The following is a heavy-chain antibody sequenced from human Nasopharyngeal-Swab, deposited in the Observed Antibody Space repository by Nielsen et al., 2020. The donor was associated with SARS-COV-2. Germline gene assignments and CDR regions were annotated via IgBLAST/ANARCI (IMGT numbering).Heavy chain of an antibody. Sequence: SETLSLTCTVSGGSISSYYWSWIRQSPGKGLEWIGYIYYSGSTKYNPSLKSRVTISVDTSKNQFSLKLSSATTADTAVYYCAREGPRDYNYVWGTYRPYYFDYWGQGTLVTASS. V-gene: IGHV4-59*13. J-gene: IGHJ4*02. CDR2: IYYSGST. CDR3: AREGPRDYNYVWGTYRPYYFDY. CDR1: GGSISSYY. D-gene: IGHD3-16*02.